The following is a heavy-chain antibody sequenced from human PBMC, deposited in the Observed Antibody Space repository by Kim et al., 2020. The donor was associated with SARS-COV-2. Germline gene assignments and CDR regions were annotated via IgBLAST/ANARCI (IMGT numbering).Heavy chain of an antibody. CDR1: GYTFTSYV. J-gene: IGHJ6*02. CDR3: ARGTPMVRGVITPPYSYGMDV. D-gene: IGHD3-10*01. V-gene: IGHV7-4-1*02. CDR2: INTNTGNP. Sequence: ASVKVSCKASGYTFTSYVMHWVRQAPGQGLEWMGWINTNTGNPTYAQGFTGRFVFSLDTSVSTAYLQISSLKAEDTAVYYCARGTPMVRGVITPPYSYGMDVWGQGTTVTVSS.